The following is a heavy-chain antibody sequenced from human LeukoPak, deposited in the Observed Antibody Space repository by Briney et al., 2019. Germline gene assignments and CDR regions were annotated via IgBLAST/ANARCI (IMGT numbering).Heavy chain of an antibody. Sequence: SETQSLTCTVSGGSISSYYWSWIRQPPGKGLEWIGYIYYSGSTNYNPSLKSRVTISVDTSKNQFSLKLSSVTAADTAVYYCARADGNYYDSGGYYKLYHDAFDIWGQGTMVTVSS. CDR1: GGSISSYY. CDR2: IYYSGST. D-gene: IGHD3-22*01. CDR3: ARADGNYYDSGGYYKLYHDAFDI. J-gene: IGHJ3*02. V-gene: IGHV4-59*01.